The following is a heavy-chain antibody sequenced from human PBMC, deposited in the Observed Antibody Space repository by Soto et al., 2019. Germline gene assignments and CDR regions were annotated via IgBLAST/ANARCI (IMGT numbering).Heavy chain of an antibody. CDR1: GFNFRSYW. D-gene: IGHD5-12*01. CDR3: TRSPREWLRLGDFFDS. Sequence: EVELVESGGGLVQPGGSLRLSCAASGFNFRSYWIHWVRQAPGKGLMWVSHSNSDGTNTDYADSVRGRFTISRDNAKSTLFLQMNFLGAEDTAVYYCTRSPREWLRLGDFFDSWGQGTLVTVST. V-gene: IGHV3-74*01. CDR2: SNSDGTNT. J-gene: IGHJ4*02.